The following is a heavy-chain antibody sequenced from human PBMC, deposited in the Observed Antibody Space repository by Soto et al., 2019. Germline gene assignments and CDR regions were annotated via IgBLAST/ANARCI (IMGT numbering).Heavy chain of an antibody. Sequence: PGGSLRLSCAASGFTFSDYYMSWIRHAPGKGLEWVSYISSSGSTIYYADSVKGRFTISRDNAKNSLYLQMNSLRAEDTAVYYCARRSSSSRIFDYWGQGTLVTVSS. CDR1: GFTFSDYY. J-gene: IGHJ4*02. CDR3: ARRSSSSRIFDY. D-gene: IGHD6-6*01. CDR2: ISSSGSTI. V-gene: IGHV3-11*01.